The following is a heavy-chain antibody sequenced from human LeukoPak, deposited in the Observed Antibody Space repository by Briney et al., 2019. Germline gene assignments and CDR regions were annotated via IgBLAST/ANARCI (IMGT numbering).Heavy chain of an antibody. Sequence: SGGSLRLSCAASGFTFSSYEMNWVRQAPGKGLEWVSYISSSGSTIYYADSVKGRFTISRDNAKNSLYLQMNSLRAEDTAVYYCASAIAVAPFDYWGQGTLVTVSS. CDR2: ISSSGSTI. J-gene: IGHJ4*02. V-gene: IGHV3-48*03. CDR1: GFTFSSYE. D-gene: IGHD6-19*01. CDR3: ASAIAVAPFDY.